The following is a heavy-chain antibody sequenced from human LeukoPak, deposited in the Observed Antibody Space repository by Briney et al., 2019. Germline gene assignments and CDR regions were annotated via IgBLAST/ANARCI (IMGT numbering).Heavy chain of an antibody. CDR2: INPNSGDT. V-gene: IGHV1-2*02. CDR1: GYTFTAYY. J-gene: IGHJ6*03. Sequence: ASVKVSCKTPGYTFTAYYIHWVRQAPGQGLEWMGWINPNSGDTNYAQKFQARVTFTRITSMSTAYMELRSLRSEDTAVYYCAKDGDLSDYHYYYMAVWGKGTTVTISS. D-gene: IGHD3-10*01. CDR3: AKDGDLSDYHYYYMAV.